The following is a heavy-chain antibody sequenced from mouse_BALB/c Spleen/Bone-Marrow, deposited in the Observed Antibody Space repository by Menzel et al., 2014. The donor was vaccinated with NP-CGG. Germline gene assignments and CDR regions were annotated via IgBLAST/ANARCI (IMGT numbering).Heavy chain of an antibody. CDR3: AMYYYGSSLFAY. J-gene: IGHJ3*01. V-gene: IGHV14-3*02. CDR1: GFNIKDTY. D-gene: IGHD1-1*01. CDR2: IDPANGNT. Sequence: EVQLVESGAELVKPGASVELSCTASGFNIKDTYMHWVKQRPEQGLEWIGRIDPANGNTKYDPKFQGKATITADTSSNTAYLQLSSLTSEDTAAYYCAMYYYGSSLFAYWGQGTLVTVSA.